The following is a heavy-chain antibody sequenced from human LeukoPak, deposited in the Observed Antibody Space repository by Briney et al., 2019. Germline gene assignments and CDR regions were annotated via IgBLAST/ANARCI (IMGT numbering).Heavy chain of an antibody. CDR2: ISDDGRSK. J-gene: IGHJ4*02. V-gene: IGHV3-30*18. CDR3: AKRPSDYGDYVSYFDY. D-gene: IGHD4-17*01. Sequence: PGGSLRLSCADSGFSFISYGMHWVRQAPGKGLEWVGVISDDGRSKDYADSVKGRFTISRDNSKDTLYLQMNSLRDEDTAVYYCAKRPSDYGDYVSYFDYWGQGTLVTVSS. CDR1: GFSFISYG.